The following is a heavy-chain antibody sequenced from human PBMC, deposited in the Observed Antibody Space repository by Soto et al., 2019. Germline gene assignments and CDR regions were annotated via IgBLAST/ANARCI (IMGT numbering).Heavy chain of an antibody. D-gene: IGHD6-13*01. Sequence: QVQLQQWGAGLLKPSETLSLTCAVYGGSFSGYYWSWIRQPPGKGLEWIGEINHSGSTNYTPSLKRRVTISVDTSKNQFSLKLSSVTAADTAVYYCAREKPYSSSWYHDYWGQGTLVTVSS. CDR1: GGSFSGYY. V-gene: IGHV4-34*01. CDR2: INHSGST. CDR3: AREKPYSSSWYHDY. J-gene: IGHJ4*02.